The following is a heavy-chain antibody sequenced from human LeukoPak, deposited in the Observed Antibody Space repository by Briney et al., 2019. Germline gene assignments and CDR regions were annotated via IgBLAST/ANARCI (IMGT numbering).Heavy chain of an antibody. CDR1: GFTFDDYA. V-gene: IGHV3-9*01. CDR2: ISWNSGSI. CDR3: AGGFGQAYYYYYGMDV. D-gene: IGHD3-16*01. Sequence: PGRSLRLSCAASGFTFDDYAMHWVRHAPGKGLEWVSGISWNSGSIGYADSVKGRFTISRDNAKNSLYLQMNSLRAEDTALYYCAGGFGQAYYYYYGMDVWGQGTTVTVSS. J-gene: IGHJ6*02.